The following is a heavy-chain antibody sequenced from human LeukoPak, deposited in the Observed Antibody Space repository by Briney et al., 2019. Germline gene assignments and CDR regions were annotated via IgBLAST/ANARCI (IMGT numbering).Heavy chain of an antibody. V-gene: IGHV1-18*04. Sequence: GASVKVSCKASGYTFTGYYMHWVRQAPGQGLEWMGYISPASGRTTYAQSLQGRVTLTTDTPTTTAHMELRSLRSDDTAVYYCAREMWCSSGDCYPNVFDFWGQGTLVTVSP. CDR3: AREMWCSSGDCYPNVFDF. CDR1: GYTFTGYY. J-gene: IGHJ3*01. CDR2: ISPASGRT. D-gene: IGHD2-21*02.